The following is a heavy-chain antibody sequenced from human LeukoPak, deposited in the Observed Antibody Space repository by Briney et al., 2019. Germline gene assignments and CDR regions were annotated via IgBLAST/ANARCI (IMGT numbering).Heavy chain of an antibody. D-gene: IGHD6-19*01. CDR1: GFAFNTYS. V-gene: IGHV3-21*04. Sequence: GGSLRLSCAASGFAFNTYSMNWVRQAPGKGLEWVSFIFSSSTYIYYTDSVKGWFTISRDNAKNSLYLQMNSLRAEDTALYYCARDVSSGWYSDYWGQGTLVTVSS. CDR2: IFSSSTYI. CDR3: ARDVSSGWYSDY. J-gene: IGHJ4*02.